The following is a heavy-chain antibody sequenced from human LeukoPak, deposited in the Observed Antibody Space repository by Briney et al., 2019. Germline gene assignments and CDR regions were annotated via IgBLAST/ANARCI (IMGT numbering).Heavy chain of an antibody. CDR3: TRAASSGPLFTYHMDI. J-gene: IGHJ6*03. CDR2: IYYSGST. CDR1: GGSISSSSYY. V-gene: IGHV4-39*07. Sequence: PSETLSLTCTVSGGSISSSSYYWGWIRQPPGKGLEWTGSIYYSGSTYYNPSLKSRVTISVDTSKNQFSLKLSSVTAADTAVYYCTRAASSGPLFTYHMDIWGKGTTVTVSS. D-gene: IGHD3-22*01.